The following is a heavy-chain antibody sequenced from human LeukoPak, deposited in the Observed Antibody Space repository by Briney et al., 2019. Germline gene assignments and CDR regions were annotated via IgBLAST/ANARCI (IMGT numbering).Heavy chain of an antibody. CDR2: IYYSGST. V-gene: IGHV4-39*07. Sequence: AETLSLTCTVSGGSISSSSYYWGWIRQPPGRGLEWIGSIYYSGSTYYNPSLKSRVTISVDTSKNQFSLKLSSVTAADTAVYYCARVHRIAAAQNYYYGMGVWGQGTTVTVSS. CDR3: ARVHRIAAAQNYYYGMGV. D-gene: IGHD6-13*01. J-gene: IGHJ6*02. CDR1: GGSISSSSYY.